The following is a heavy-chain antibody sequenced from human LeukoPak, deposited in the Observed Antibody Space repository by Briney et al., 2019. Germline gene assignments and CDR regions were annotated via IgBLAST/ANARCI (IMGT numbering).Heavy chain of an antibody. CDR2: TYPGDSDT. Sequence: GESLKISCKGSGYSFTSYWIGWVRQMPGKGLEWMGITYPGDSDTRYSPSFQGQVTISADKSISTAYLQWSSLKASDTAMYYCARGLRRDTAMVSVVAFDIWGQGTMVTVSS. J-gene: IGHJ3*02. CDR3: ARGLRRDTAMVSVVAFDI. D-gene: IGHD5-18*01. V-gene: IGHV5-51*01. CDR1: GYSFTSYW.